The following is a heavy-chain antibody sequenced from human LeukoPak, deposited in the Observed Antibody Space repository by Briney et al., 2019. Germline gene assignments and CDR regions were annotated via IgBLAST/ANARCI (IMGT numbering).Heavy chain of an antibody. CDR2: IYHSGST. CDR3: ARDGGGYDSSGKFDY. J-gene: IGHJ4*02. D-gene: IGHD3-22*01. Sequence: SGTLSLTCAVSGGSISSSNWWSWVRQPPGKGLEWIGEIYHSGSTNYNPSLKSRVTISVDTSKNQFSLKLSSVTAADTAVYYCARDGGGYDSSGKFDYWGQGTLVTVSS. V-gene: IGHV4-4*02. CDR1: GGSISSSNW.